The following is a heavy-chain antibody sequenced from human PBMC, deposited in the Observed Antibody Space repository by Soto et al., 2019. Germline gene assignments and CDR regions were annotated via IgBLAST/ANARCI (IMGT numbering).Heavy chain of an antibody. J-gene: IGHJ4*02. Sequence: GGSLRLWCAASRFTFSRHGMRWVRHSPGRGLEXVSAISGNGGNTQYADSVRGRFTIARDNSKKTLYLKMNSLRAEDTAVYYCAKDALDDSCGYYYGVYYWGQGGLVTVSS. CDR1: RFTFSRHG. CDR2: ISGNGGNT. D-gene: IGHD3-22*01. CDR3: AKDALDDSCGYYYGVYY. V-gene: IGHV3-23*01.